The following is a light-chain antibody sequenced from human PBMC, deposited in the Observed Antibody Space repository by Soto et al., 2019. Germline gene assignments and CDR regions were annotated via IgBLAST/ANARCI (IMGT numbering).Light chain of an antibody. CDR2: GAS. Sequence: EIVMTQSPDTLSVSPGEGVTLSCRASQSVSSDLAWYQQKPGQSPRLLLYGASTRATDIPARFSGGGSGTEFTLTITSLQSDAVAIYYCQQYHDWPPITFGPGTKVEIK. CDR3: QQYHDWPPIT. CDR1: QSVSSD. J-gene: IGKJ3*01. V-gene: IGKV3-15*01.